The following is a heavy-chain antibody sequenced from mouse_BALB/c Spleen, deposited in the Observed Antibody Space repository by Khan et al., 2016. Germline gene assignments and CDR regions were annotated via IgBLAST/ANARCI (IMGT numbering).Heavy chain of an antibody. V-gene: IGHV1-4*02. CDR3: ARGRHFDF. J-gene: IGHJ2*01. CDR1: GYTFTDYT. CDR2: INPISGYI. Sequence: QVQLQQSAAELARPGASVKMSCKASGYTFTDYTMHWVKQRPGQGLEWIGYINPISGYIGNHQKFTDKTTLTADKSSSTAYIQLSSLTSEDSAVYFCARGRHFDFWGQGTTLTVSS.